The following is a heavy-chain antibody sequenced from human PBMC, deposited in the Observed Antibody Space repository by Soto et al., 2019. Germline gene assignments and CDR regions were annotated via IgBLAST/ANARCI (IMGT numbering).Heavy chain of an antibody. CDR2: IYYSGST. V-gene: IGHV4-39*01. Sequence: PSETLSLTCTVSGGSISSSSYYWGWIRQPPGKGLEWIGSIYYSGSTYYNPSLKSRVTISVDTSKNQFSLKLSSVTAADTAVYYCARPTLTTTKELGQFDYWGQGTLVTVSS. J-gene: IGHJ4*02. D-gene: IGHD7-27*01. CDR1: GGSISSSSYY. CDR3: ARPTLTTTKELGQFDY.